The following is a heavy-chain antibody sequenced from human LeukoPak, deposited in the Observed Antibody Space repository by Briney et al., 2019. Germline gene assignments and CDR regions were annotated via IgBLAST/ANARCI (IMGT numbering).Heavy chain of an antibody. J-gene: IGHJ4*02. CDR3: ARLLLGYCSSTSCYGDY. V-gene: IGHV1-2*02. Sequence: ASVKVSCKASGYTFTGYYMHWVRQAPGQGLEWMGWINPNSGGTNYAQKFQGRVTMTRDTSTSTAYMELSRLRSDDTAVYYCARLLLGYCSSTSCYGDYWGQGTLVTVSS. CDR2: INPNSGGT. D-gene: IGHD2-2*01. CDR1: GYTFTGYY.